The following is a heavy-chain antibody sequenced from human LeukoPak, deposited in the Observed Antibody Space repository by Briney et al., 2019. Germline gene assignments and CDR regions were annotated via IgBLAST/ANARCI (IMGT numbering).Heavy chain of an antibody. D-gene: IGHD6-19*01. V-gene: IGHV1-18*01. J-gene: IGHJ4*02. Sequence: ASVKVSCKASGYTFTHHGITWVRQAPGQGLEWMGWISGYNGDTHYAQNFQGGVTLTTDTSTSTTYMELRSLRSDDTAVYYCARDPTNTSGRYAYFDYWGQGTLVTVSS. CDR3: ARDPTNTSGRYAYFDY. CDR2: ISGYNGDT. CDR1: GYTFTHHG.